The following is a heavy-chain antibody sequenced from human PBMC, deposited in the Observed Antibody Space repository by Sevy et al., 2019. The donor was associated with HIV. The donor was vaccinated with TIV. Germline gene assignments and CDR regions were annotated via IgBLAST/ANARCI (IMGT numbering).Heavy chain of an antibody. V-gene: IGHV3-23*01. CDR3: AREGCTKPHDY. J-gene: IGHJ4*02. Sequence: GGSLRLSCAAYGFTFSKYSMSWVRQPPGKGLEWVSTLSFGCGEINYADSVKGRFTISRDNSKSSVYLQMNNLRPEETAVYYCAREGCTKPHDYWGQGTLVTVSS. D-gene: IGHD2-8*01. CDR2: LSFGCGEI. CDR1: GFTFSKYS.